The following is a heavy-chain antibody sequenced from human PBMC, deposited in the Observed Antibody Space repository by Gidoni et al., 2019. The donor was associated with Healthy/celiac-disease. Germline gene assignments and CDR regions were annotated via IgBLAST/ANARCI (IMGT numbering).Heavy chain of an antibody. CDR3: ARDKSEWLSYYYYYGMDV. Sequence: QVQLVQSGAEVKKPGSSVTVSCKASGGTFSSYAISWVRQAPGQGREWMGGIIPIIGTANYAQKFQGRVKITADESTSTAYMELSSLRSEDTAVYYCARDKSEWLSYYYYYGMDVWGQGTTVTVSS. V-gene: IGHV1-69*01. CDR2: IIPIIGTA. J-gene: IGHJ6*02. D-gene: IGHD3-3*01. CDR1: GGTFSSYA.